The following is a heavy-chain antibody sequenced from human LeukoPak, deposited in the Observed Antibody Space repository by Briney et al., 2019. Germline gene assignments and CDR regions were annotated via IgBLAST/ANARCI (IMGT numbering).Heavy chain of an antibody. J-gene: IGHJ4*02. CDR2: INPSGGST. CDR1: GYTFTSYY. V-gene: IGHV1-46*01. D-gene: IGHD3-22*01. Sequence: ASVKVSCKASGYTFTSYYMHWVRQAPGQGLEWMGIINPSGGSTSYAQKFQGRVTMTRDTSTSTVYMELSSLRSEDTAVYHCARDVEVGGYYDSSGYCDYWGQGTLVTVSS. CDR3: ARDVEVGGYYDSSGYCDY.